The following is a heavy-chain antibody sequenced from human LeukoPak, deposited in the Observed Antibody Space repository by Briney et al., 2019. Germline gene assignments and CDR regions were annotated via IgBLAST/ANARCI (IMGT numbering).Heavy chain of an antibody. CDR1: GFTFSNAW. CDR2: IKSKTDGGTT. V-gene: IGHV3-15*01. D-gene: IGHD2-8*01. J-gene: IGHJ4*02. CDR3: TTYIVLMVYDRSPVR. Sequence: GGSLRLSCAASGFTFSNAWMSWVRQAPGKGLEWVGRIKSKTDGGTTDYAAPVKGRFTISRDDSKNTLYLQMNSLKTEDTAVYYCTTYIVLMVYDRSPVRWGQGTLVTVSS.